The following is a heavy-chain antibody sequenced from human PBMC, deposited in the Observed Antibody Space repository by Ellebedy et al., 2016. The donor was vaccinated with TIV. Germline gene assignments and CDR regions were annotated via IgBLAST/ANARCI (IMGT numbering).Heavy chain of an antibody. D-gene: IGHD2-8*01. Sequence: ASVKVSCXASGYTFTSYGISWVRQAPGQGLEWMGWISAYNGNTNYAQKLQGRVTMTTDTSTSTAYMELSSLRSEDTAVYYCVPYCTNGVCLLNLPDWGQGTLVTVSS. V-gene: IGHV1-18*01. CDR2: ISAYNGNT. J-gene: IGHJ4*02. CDR1: GYTFTSYG. CDR3: VPYCTNGVCLLNLPD.